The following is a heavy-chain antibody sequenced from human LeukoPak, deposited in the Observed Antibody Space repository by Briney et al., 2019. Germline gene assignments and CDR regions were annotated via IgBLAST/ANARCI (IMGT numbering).Heavy chain of an antibody. CDR3: STTTSKLGIDAFDI. CDR2: IKTLARGGTT. J-gene: IGHJ3*02. Sequence: GSLRLSCVASGFPFSEAWMTWVRQAPGRGLEWVARIKTLARGGTTDYGATVKGRFTISRDDSRNTLYLQTSSLKTEDTAVYYCSTTTSKLGIDAFDIWGHGTMVTVSS. CDR1: GFPFSEAW. V-gene: IGHV3-15*01. D-gene: IGHD7-27*01.